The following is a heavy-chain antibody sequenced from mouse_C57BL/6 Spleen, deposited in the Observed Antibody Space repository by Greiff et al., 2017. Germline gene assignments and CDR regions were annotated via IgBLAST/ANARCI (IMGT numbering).Heavy chain of an antibody. CDR2: SRNKANDYTT. J-gene: IGHJ3*01. V-gene: IGHV7-1*01. CDR1: GFTFSDFY. Sequence: EVKLMESGGGLVQSGRSLRLSCATSGFTFSDFYMEWVRQAPGKGLEWIAASRNKANDYTTEYSASVKGRFIVSRDTYQSILYLQMKALRAEDKAIYVCARDSYYGSSPAGFAYWGQGTLVTVSA. CDR3: ARDSYYGSSPAGFAY. D-gene: IGHD1-1*01.